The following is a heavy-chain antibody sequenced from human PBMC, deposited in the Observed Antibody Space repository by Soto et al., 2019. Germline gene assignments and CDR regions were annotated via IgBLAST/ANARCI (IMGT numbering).Heavy chain of an antibody. V-gene: IGHV4-59*01. CDR1: GGSISSYY. Sequence: QVQLQESGPGLVKPSETLSLTCTVSGGSISSYYWSWIRQPPGKGLEWIGYIYYSGSTNYNPSLKSRVDISVDTSKNQFSLKLSSVTAADTAVYYCARENRVLLWFGELLAYFDYWGQGTLVTVSS. CDR3: ARENRVLLWFGELLAYFDY. CDR2: IYYSGST. D-gene: IGHD3-10*01. J-gene: IGHJ4*02.